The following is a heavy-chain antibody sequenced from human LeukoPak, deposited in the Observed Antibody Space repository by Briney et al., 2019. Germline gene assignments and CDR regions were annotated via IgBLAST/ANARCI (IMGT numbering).Heavy chain of an antibody. CDR1: GGSASSGSYY. D-gene: IGHD2-15*01. V-gene: IGHV4-61*01. CDR3: ARVVGNYFDY. J-gene: IGHJ4*02. Sequence: PSEILSLTCTVSGGSASSGSYYWSWIRQPPGKGLDWIGYIYFSGSTNYNPSLKSRVTISLDTSKNQFSLRLSSVTAADTAVYYCARVVGNYFDYWGQGTLVTVPS. CDR2: IYFSGST.